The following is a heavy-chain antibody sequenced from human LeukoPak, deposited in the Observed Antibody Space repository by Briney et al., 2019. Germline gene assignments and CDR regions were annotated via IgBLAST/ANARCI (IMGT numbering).Heavy chain of an antibody. J-gene: IGHJ4*02. Sequence: GRSLRLSCAASGFTFSSYGMHWVRQAPGKGLEWVAVISYDGSNKYYADSVKGRFTISRDNSKNTLYLQMNSLRAEDTAVYYCAKDHTTIDSSGYPYYFDYWGQGTLVTVSS. V-gene: IGHV3-30*18. CDR2: ISYDGSNK. D-gene: IGHD3-22*01. CDR3: AKDHTTIDSSGYPYYFDY. CDR1: GFTFSSYG.